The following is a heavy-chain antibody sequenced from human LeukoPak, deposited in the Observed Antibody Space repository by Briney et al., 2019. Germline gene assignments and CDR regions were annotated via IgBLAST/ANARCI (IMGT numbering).Heavy chain of an antibody. D-gene: IGHD1-26*01. V-gene: IGHV3-48*04. CDR2: ISSSSSTI. J-gene: IGHJ4*02. CDR3: ARGLVGWGSYYRI. Sequence: GGSLRLSCAASGFTFSSYSMNWARQAPGKGLEWVSYISSSSSTIYYADSVKGRFTISRDNAKNSLYLQMNSLRAEDTAVYDGARGLVGWGSYYRIWGQGTLVTVSS. CDR1: GFTFSSYS.